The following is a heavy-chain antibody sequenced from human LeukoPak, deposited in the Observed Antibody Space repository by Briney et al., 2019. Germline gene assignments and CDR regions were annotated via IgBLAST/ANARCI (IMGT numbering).Heavy chain of an antibody. Sequence: GGSLRLSCAASGFTVSSNYMSWVRQAPGKGLEWVAVISYDGSNKYYADSVKGRFTISRDNSKNTLYLQMNSLRAEDTAVYYCARSDIVATIGYFDYWGQGTLVTVSS. CDR1: GFTVSSNY. CDR2: ISYDGSNK. V-gene: IGHV3-30*03. D-gene: IGHD5-12*01. J-gene: IGHJ4*02. CDR3: ARSDIVATIGYFDY.